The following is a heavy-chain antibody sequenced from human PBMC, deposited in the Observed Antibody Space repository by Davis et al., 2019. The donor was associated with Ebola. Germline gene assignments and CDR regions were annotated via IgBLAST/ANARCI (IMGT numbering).Heavy chain of an antibody. CDR2: ISSSSSYI. CDR3: ARDFIVYQALFDY. V-gene: IGHV3-21*01. CDR1: GFTFSSYS. D-gene: IGHD5/OR15-5a*01. Sequence: PGGSLRLSCAASGFTFSSYSMNWVRQAPGKGLEWVSSISSSSSYIYYADSVKGRFTISRDNAKNSLYLQMNSLRAEDTAVYYCARDFIVYQALFDYWGQGTLVTVSS. J-gene: IGHJ4*02.